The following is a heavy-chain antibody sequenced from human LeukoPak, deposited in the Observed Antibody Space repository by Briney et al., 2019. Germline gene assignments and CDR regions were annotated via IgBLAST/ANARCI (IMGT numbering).Heavy chain of an antibody. CDR1: GFTFSSHD. J-gene: IGHJ4*02. D-gene: IGHD6-19*01. CDR2: IGTAGNT. V-gene: IGHV3-13*01. Sequence: RGSLRLSCAPSGFTFSSHDMHWVRQPTGKGLEWVSVIGTAGNTYYADSVKGRFTSSRENAKNSLYLHMDNLRAGDTAVYYCARSKSYSSGWTDFDYWGQGTLVAVSS. CDR3: ARSKSYSSGWTDFDY.